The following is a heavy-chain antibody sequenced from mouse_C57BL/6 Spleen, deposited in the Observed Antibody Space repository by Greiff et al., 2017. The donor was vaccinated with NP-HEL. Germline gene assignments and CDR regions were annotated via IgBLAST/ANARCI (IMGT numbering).Heavy chain of an antibody. CDR3: ARGAGWPAWFAY. D-gene: IGHD2-3*01. J-gene: IGHJ3*01. V-gene: IGHV5-17*01. CDR2: ISSGSSTI. CDR1: GFTFSDYG. Sequence: EVKLMESGGGLVKPGGSLKLSCAASGFTFSDYGMHWVRQAPEKGLEWVAYISSGSSTIYYADTVKGRFTISRDNAKNTLFLQMTSLRSEDTAMYYCARGAGWPAWFAYWGQGTLVTVSA.